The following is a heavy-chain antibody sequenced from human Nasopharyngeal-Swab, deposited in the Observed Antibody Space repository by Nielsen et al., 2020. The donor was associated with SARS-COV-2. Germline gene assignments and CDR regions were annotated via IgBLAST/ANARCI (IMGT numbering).Heavy chain of an antibody. Sequence: VRQMPGKGLEWMGWISAYNGNTNYAQKLQGRVTMTTDTSTSTAYMELRSLRSDDTAVYYCAREAPIFGSYYYYDMDVWGKGTTVTVSS. CDR2: ISAYNGNT. D-gene: IGHD3-3*02. V-gene: IGHV1-18*01. CDR3: AREAPIFGSYYYYDMDV. J-gene: IGHJ6*03.